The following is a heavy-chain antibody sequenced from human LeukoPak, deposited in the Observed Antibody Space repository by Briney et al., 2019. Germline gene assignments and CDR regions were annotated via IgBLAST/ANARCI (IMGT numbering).Heavy chain of an antibody. V-gene: IGHV3-7*01. D-gene: IGHD5-18*01. CDR1: GFTFSSYW. CDR3: AKDEGYRYGYIDY. CDR2: IKQDGSEK. Sequence: GGSLRLSCAASGFTFSSYWMSWVRQAPGKGLEWVANIKQDGSEKYYVDSVKGRFTISRDNAKNTLYLQMNSLRAEDTAVYYCAKDEGYRYGYIDYWGQGTLVTVSS. J-gene: IGHJ4*02.